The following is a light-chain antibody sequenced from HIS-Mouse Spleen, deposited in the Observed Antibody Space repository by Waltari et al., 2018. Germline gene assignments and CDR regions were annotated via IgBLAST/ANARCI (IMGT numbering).Light chain of an antibody. CDR3: CSYAGSNVV. J-gene: IGLJ2*01. CDR2: EGS. V-gene: IGLV2-23*01. Sequence: QSALTQPASVSGSPGQSITISCTGTSSDVGSYNLVSWYQQHPGKAPKLMVYEGSKRRSGVSTRFSGSKSGNTASLTIAGLQAEDEADYYCCSYAGSNVVFGGGTKLTVL. CDR1: SSDVGSYNL.